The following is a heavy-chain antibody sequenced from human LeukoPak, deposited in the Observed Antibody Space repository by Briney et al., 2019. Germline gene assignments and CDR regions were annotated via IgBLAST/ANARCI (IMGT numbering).Heavy chain of an antibody. Sequence: SETLSLTCTVSGGSISSYYWSWIRQPPGKGLEWIGYIYYSGSTNYNPSLKSRVTITVDTSKNQFSLKLSSVTAADTAVYYCARAKGNWFDPWGQGTLVTVSS. CDR2: IYYSGST. CDR3: ARAKGNWFDP. V-gene: IGHV4-59*01. CDR1: GGSISSYY. J-gene: IGHJ5*02.